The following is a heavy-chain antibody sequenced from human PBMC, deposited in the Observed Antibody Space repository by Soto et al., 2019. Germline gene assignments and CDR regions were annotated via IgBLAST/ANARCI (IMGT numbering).Heavy chain of an antibody. CDR3: AKVRQRFLDILTGATNFDS. V-gene: IGHV3-23*01. CDR1: GFTFNNFA. CDR2: ISSDGDLR. J-gene: IGHJ4*02. Sequence: EVHLLGSGGDLVKPGGSLRLSCEVSGFTFNNFAMSWVRQSPGKGLEWVSTISSDGDLRHYAESVKGRFTISRDNSKSSLFLQMHSLRAEDTALYFCAKVRQRFLDILTGATNFDSWGQGTLLTVSS. D-gene: IGHD3-9*01.